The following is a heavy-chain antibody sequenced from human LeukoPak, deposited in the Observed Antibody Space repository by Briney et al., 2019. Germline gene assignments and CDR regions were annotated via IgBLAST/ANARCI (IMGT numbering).Heavy chain of an antibody. D-gene: IGHD2-2*01. Sequence: SETLSLTCSVSGGSIRSSSYYWGWIRQPPGKGLEWIGGVYFNGNTYYNPSLKSRVTISGDTSKNQFSLKLSSVTAADTAVYYCTRAYQLQEFDYWGQGTLVTVSS. CDR3: TRAYQLQEFDY. J-gene: IGHJ4*02. V-gene: IGHV4-39*07. CDR2: VYFNGNT. CDR1: GGSIRSSSYY.